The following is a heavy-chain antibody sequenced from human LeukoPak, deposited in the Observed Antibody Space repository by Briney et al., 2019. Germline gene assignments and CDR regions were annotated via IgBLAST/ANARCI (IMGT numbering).Heavy chain of an antibody. CDR3: ARQRWVDCSSTSCSREYNWFDP. D-gene: IGHD2-2*01. CDR2: IIPIFGTA. Sequence: SVKVSCKASGGTFSSYAISWVRQAPGQGHEWMGGIIPIFGTANYAQKFQGRVTITTDESTSTAYMELSSLRSEDTAVYYCARQRWVDCSSTSCSREYNWFDPWGQGTLVTVSS. CDR1: GGTFSSYA. V-gene: IGHV1-69*05. J-gene: IGHJ5*02.